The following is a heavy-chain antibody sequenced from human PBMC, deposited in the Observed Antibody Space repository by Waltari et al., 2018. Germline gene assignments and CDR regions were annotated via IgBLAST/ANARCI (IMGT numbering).Heavy chain of an antibody. CDR1: GGSFRDYY. J-gene: IGHJ4*02. CDR3: ARDPTRLRTFDY. CDR2: INHSGNT. Sequence: VPLPTLGPGLLEPLETLSLPCAVHGGSFRDYYWRWIRPPPGKGLEWIGEINHSGNTNYNPSLKSRVTISVYTSKNQFSLKLSSATAADTAVYYCARDPTRLRTFDYWGQGTLVTVSS. D-gene: IGHD3-16*01. V-gene: IGHV4-34*01.